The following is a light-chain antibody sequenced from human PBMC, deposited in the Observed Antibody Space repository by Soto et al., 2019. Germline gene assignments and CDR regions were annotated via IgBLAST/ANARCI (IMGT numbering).Light chain of an antibody. CDR3: PSYDIRLRGVV. J-gene: IGLJ2*01. CDR2: CNS. V-gene: IGLV1-40*01. Sequence: QSVLTQPPSVSGAPGQRVTISCTGSSSNIGAGYYVHCYQQLPGTAPQLLIYCNSNLPSGVPDRFSGSKSGTSASLAITGLQAGDEADYSGPSYDIRLRGVVFGGGTKVRVL. CDR1: SSNIGAGYY.